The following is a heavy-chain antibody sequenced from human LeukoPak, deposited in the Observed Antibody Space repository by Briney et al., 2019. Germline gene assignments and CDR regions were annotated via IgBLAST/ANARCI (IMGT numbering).Heavy chain of an antibody. J-gene: IGHJ4*02. CDR2: IWYDGSNK. CDR3: AKGSEGWLQFLHGYYFDY. V-gene: IGHV3-30*02. D-gene: IGHD5-24*01. CDR1: GFTFSSYG. Sequence: GGSLRLSCAASGFTFSSYGMHWVRQAPGKGLEWVAVIWYDGSNKYYADSVKGRFTISRDNSKNTLYLQMNSLRAEDTAVYYCAKGSEGWLQFLHGYYFDYWGQGTLVTVSS.